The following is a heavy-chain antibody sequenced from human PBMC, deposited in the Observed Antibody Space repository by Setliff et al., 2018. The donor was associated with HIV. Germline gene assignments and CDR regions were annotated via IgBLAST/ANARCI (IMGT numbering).Heavy chain of an antibody. V-gene: IGHV4-39*01. D-gene: IGHD5-12*01. CDR2: ISYSGST. CDR1: GGSVIISHYY. J-gene: IGHJ3*01. Sequence: SETLSLTCTVSGGSVIISHYYWAWIRQPPGKGLEWIGSISYSGSTYYNPSHKSRITISVDTSKNQFSLKLTSVTAADTAVYYCASLFQYSGHDWFDFWGQGTMVTV. CDR3: ASLFQYSGHDWFDF.